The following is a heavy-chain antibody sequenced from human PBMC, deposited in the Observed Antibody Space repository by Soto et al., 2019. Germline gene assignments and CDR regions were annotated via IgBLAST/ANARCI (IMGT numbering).Heavy chain of an antibody. Sequence: GESLKISCKGSGYSFTSYWISWVRQMPGNGLEWMGRIDPSDSYTNYSPSFQGHVTISADKSISTAYLQWSSLKASDTAMYYCASSGYYYDSSGYQYYYYYGMDVWGQGTTVTVSS. CDR3: ASSGYYYDSSGYQYYYYYGMDV. CDR1: GYSFTSYW. CDR2: IDPSDSYT. J-gene: IGHJ6*02. D-gene: IGHD3-22*01. V-gene: IGHV5-10-1*01.